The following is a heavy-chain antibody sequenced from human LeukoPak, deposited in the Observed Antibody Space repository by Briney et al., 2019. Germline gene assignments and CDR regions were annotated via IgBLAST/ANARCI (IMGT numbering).Heavy chain of an antibody. J-gene: IGHJ4*02. V-gene: IGHV4-59*01. CDR1: GGSISSYY. Sequence: SETLSLTCTVSGGSISSYYWCWIRQPPGKGLDWIGFISYSGGTNYNPSLKSRVTISVDTSKNQFSLRLSSVTAADTAIYYCARDGYSGAWASYYFDFWGQGTLVTVSS. CDR2: ISYSGGT. CDR3: ARDGYSGAWASYYFDF. D-gene: IGHD6-19*01.